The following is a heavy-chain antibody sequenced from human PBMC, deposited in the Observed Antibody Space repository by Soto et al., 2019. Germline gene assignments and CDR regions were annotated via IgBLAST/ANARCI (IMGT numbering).Heavy chain of an antibody. D-gene: IGHD3-10*01. CDR2: IHYSGST. Sequence: SETLSLTCTVPGGSVNIGTYYWSWIRQPPGKGLEWIGFIHYSGSTNYNPSLKSRVTISVDTSKNQFSLKLSSVTAADTAVYYCARLVSPVTIVRGVHFDYWGQGTLVTVSS. CDR3: ARLVSPVTIVRGVHFDY. V-gene: IGHV4-61*01. CDR1: GGSVNIGTYY. J-gene: IGHJ4*02.